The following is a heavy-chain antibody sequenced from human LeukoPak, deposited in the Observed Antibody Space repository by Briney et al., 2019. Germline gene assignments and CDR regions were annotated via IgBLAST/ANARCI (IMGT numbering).Heavy chain of an antibody. V-gene: IGHV3-9*01. CDR3: AKGFTVAVAGTFDY. J-gene: IGHJ4*02. CDR2: ISWNSGSI. CDR1: GFTFDDYA. Sequence: GGSLRLSCAASGFTFDDYAMHWVRQAPGKGLEWASGISWNSGSIGYADSVKGRFTISRDNAKNSLYLQMNSLRAEDTALYYCAKGFTVAVAGTFDYWGQGTLVTVSS. D-gene: IGHD6-19*01.